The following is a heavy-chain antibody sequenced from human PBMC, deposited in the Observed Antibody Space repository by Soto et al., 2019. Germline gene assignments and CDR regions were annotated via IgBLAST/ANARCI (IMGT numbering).Heavy chain of an antibody. D-gene: IGHD2-2*01. CDR3: ARVFARFDCSSTSCYEFWFDP. Sequence: SETLSLTCTVSGGSISSYYWSWIRQPPGKGLEWIGYIYYSGSTNYNPSLKSRVTISVDTSKNQFSLKLSSVTAADTAVYYCARVFARFDCSSTSCYEFWFDPWGQGTLVTVSS. V-gene: IGHV4-59*01. CDR2: IYYSGST. CDR1: GGSISSYY. J-gene: IGHJ5*02.